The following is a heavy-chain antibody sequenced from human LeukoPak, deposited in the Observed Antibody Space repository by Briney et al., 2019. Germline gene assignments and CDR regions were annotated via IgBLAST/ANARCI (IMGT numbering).Heavy chain of an antibody. V-gene: IGHV3-7*01. CDR2: TKQDGSEA. CDR3: ARERGLSY. J-gene: IGHJ4*02. Sequence: GGSLRLSCVASGFTFSSYWMSWVRQAPGKGLERVASTKQDGSEASPVDSVKGRFTISRDNAKNSLYLQMNSLRAEDTAVYYCARERGLSYWGQGTLVTVSS. D-gene: IGHD3-10*01. CDR1: GFTFSSYW.